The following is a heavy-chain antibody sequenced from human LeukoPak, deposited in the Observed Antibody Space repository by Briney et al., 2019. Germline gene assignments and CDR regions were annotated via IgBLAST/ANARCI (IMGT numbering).Heavy chain of an antibody. CDR3: ARDQGDFWSGYGRDY. CDR1: GFTFSSYW. Sequence: GGSLRLSCAASGFTFSSYWMSWVRQAPGKGLEWVANIKQDGSEKYYVDSVKGRFTISRDNAKNSLYLQMNSLRAEDTAVYYCARDQGDFWSGYGRDYWGQGTLVTASS. V-gene: IGHV3-7*01. CDR2: IKQDGSEK. D-gene: IGHD3-3*01. J-gene: IGHJ4*02.